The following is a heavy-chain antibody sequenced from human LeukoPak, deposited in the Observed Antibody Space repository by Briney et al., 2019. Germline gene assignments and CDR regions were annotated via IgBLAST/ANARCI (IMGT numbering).Heavy chain of an antibody. V-gene: IGHV3-43*02. J-gene: IGHJ4*02. CDR2: ISGDGGST. CDR1: GFTFDDYA. D-gene: IGHD3-3*01. CDR3: AKDSIWSGYYPLFDY. Sequence: GGSLRLSCAASGFTFDDYAMHWVRQAPGKGLEWVSLISGDGGSTYYADSVKGRFTISRDNSKNSLYLQMNSLRTEDTALYYYAKDSIWSGYYPLFDYWGQGTLVTVSS.